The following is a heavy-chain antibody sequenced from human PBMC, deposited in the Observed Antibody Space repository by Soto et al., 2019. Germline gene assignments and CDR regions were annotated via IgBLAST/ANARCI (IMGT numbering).Heavy chain of an antibody. CDR3: AKSRDIVVVVAAGFDY. J-gene: IGHJ4*02. V-gene: IGHV3-23*01. D-gene: IGHD2-15*01. Sequence: EVQLLESGGGLVQPGGSLRLSCAASGFTSSSYAMSWVRQAPGKGLEWVSAISGSGGSTYYADSVKGRFTISRDNSKNTLYLQMNSLRAEDTAVYYCAKSRDIVVVVAAGFDYWGQGTLVTVSS. CDR2: ISGSGGST. CDR1: GFTSSSYA.